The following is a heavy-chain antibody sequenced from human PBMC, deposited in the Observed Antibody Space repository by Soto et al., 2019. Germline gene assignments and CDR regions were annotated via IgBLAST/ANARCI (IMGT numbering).Heavy chain of an antibody. J-gene: IGHJ4*02. D-gene: IGHD6-13*01. V-gene: IGHV4-39*01. CDR3: ARQEPGIAAAGTRGPWDY. CDR1: GGSISSSSYY. Sequence: PSETLSLTRTVSGGSISSSSYYWGWIRQPPGKGLEWIGSIYYSGSTYYNPSLKSRVTISVDTSKNQFSLKLSSVTAADTAVYYCARQEPGIAAAGTRGPWDYWGQGTLVTVSS. CDR2: IYYSGST.